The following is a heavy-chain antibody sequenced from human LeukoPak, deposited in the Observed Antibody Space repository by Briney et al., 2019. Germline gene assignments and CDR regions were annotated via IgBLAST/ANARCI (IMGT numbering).Heavy chain of an antibody. J-gene: IGHJ4*02. D-gene: IGHD3-10*01. Sequence: GGSLRLSCAASGFTFNDYWMHWVRQGPGKGLGWVSRLNGDGSATSYADSVQGRFTISRDNAKDTVYLQMNSLRAEDTGVYYCASGVLTWFGNPGEFWGQGTLVTVSS. CDR2: LNGDGSAT. CDR1: GFTFNDYW. CDR3: ASGVLTWFGNPGEF. V-gene: IGHV3-74*01.